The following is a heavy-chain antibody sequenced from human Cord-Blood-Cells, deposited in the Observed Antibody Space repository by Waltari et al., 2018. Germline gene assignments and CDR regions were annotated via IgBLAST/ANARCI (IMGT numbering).Heavy chain of an antibody. V-gene: IGHV4-4*07. CDR2: IYTSGST. Sequence: QVQLQESGPGLVKPSETLSLTCTVSGDSISSYYWSWIRQPAGKGLEWIGRIYTSGSTNYHPSLKSHVTMSVDTSKNQFSLKLSSVTAADTAVYYCARDKGYCSSTSCYVWYFDLWGRGTLVTVSS. CDR3: ARDKGYCSSTSCYVWYFDL. J-gene: IGHJ2*01. CDR1: GDSISSYY. D-gene: IGHD2-2*01.